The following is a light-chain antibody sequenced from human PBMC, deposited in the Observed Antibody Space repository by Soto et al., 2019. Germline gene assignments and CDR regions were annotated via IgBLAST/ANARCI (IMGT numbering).Light chain of an antibody. V-gene: IGKV3-15*01. Sequence: EIVMTQSPATLSVSPGERATLSCRASQSVSSDIAWYQQKPGQAPRLLIHAVSTRATGIPARFSGSGSGTEFTLTISSLQSEDFAVYFCQQYNNWPPWTFGHGTKVEIK. J-gene: IGKJ1*01. CDR1: QSVSSD. CDR2: AVS. CDR3: QQYNNWPPWT.